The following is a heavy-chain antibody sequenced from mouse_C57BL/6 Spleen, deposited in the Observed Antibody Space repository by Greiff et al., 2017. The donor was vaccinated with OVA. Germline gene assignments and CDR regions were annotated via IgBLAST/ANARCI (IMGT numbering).Heavy chain of an antibody. V-gene: IGHV1-26*01. Sequence: EVQLHQSGPELVKPGASVKISCKASGYTFTDYYMYWVKQSPGQSLEWIGDINPNNGGTSYNQKFKGKATLTVDKSSSTAYMELRSLTSEDSAVYYCARGELGQGFAYWGQGTLVTVSA. CDR3: ARGELGQGFAY. CDR2: INPNNGGT. J-gene: IGHJ3*01. D-gene: IGHD4-1*01. CDR1: GYTFTDYY.